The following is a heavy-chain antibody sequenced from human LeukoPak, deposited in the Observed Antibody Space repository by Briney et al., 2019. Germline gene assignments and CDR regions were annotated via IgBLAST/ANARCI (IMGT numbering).Heavy chain of an antibody. CDR2: ISGSGGST. J-gene: IGHJ4*02. CDR1: GFTFSSYG. Sequence: GGSLRLSSAASGFTFSSYGMSWVRQAPGKGLEWVSAISGSGGSTYYADSVKGRFTISRDNSKNTLYLQMNSLRAEDTAVYYCAKDRYVWGSYRSYYFDYWGQGTLVTVSS. CDR3: AKDRYVWGSYRSYYFDY. V-gene: IGHV3-23*01. D-gene: IGHD3-16*02.